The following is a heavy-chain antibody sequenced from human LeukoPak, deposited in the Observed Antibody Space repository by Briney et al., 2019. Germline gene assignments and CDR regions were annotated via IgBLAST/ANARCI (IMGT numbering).Heavy chain of an antibody. V-gene: IGHV3-23*01. CDR3: TRVFAYSYGDFDN. CDR1: GFTFSTYA. Sequence: GGSLRLSCAASGFTFSTYAMSWVRQAPGRGLEWVSTISISGSSTYYADSVKDRFTISRDNSKNTLFLQMNSLRVEDSAVYYCTRVFAYSYGDFDNWGQGTLVAVSS. D-gene: IGHD5-18*01. J-gene: IGHJ4*02. CDR2: ISISGSST.